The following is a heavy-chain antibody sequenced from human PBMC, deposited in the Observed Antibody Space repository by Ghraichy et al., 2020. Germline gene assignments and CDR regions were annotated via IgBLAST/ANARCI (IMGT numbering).Heavy chain of an antibody. CDR1: GFTLSGYD. D-gene: IGHD6-19*01. J-gene: IGHJ6*04. Sequence: GGSLRLSCAASGFTLSGYDMHWVRQATGKGLEWVSVVTNTGDLFYSGSVRGRFTLSRENAKNSLYLQMNSLTAGDTAVYYCARATPGIAVAGTGDYYYHMDVWGKGTTVTVSS. CDR3: ARATPGIAVAGTGDYYYHMDV. V-gene: IGHV3-13*01. CDR2: VTNTGDL.